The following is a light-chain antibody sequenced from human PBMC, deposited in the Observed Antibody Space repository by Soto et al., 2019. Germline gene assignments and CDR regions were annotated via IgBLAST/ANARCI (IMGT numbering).Light chain of an antibody. CDR2: DTY. CDR3: QHRSDWPPRLT. J-gene: IGKJ4*01. Sequence: EIVLTQSPATLSLSPGEKATLSCSASRSVINYLAWYQQTPGQAPRLLIYDTYYRAPGSPARFSGSGSGTDVTLTISSLEPEEFAVYYCQHRSDWPPRLTFGGGTKVEIK. V-gene: IGKV3-11*01. CDR1: RSVINY.